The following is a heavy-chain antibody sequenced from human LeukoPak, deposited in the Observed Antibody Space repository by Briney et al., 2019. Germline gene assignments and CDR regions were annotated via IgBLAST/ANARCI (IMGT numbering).Heavy chain of an antibody. CDR2: FDPEDGET. CDR3: ATAPGSSWYYYYFDY. D-gene: IGHD6-13*01. V-gene: IGHV1-24*01. Sequence: GASVKVSCKVSGHTLTELSMHWVRQAPGKGLEWMGGFDPEDGETIYAQKFQGRVTMTEDTSTDTAYMELSSLRSEDTAVYYCATAPGSSWYYYYFDYWGQGTLVTVFS. CDR1: GHTLTELS. J-gene: IGHJ4*02.